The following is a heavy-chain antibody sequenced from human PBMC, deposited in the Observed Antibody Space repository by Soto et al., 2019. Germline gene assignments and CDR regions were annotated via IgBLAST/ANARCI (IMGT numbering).Heavy chain of an antibody. D-gene: IGHD3-16*01. CDR1: GFTFSSYG. Sequence: QVQLVESGGGVVQPGRSLRLSCAASGFTFSSYGMHWVRQAPGKRLEWVAVISYDGSNKYYADSVKGRFTISRDNSKNTLYLQMNSLRAEDTAVYYCAKDEWYFGGGPYYFDYWGQGTLVTVSS. CDR3: AKDEWYFGGGPYYFDY. J-gene: IGHJ4*02. V-gene: IGHV3-30*18. CDR2: ISYDGSNK.